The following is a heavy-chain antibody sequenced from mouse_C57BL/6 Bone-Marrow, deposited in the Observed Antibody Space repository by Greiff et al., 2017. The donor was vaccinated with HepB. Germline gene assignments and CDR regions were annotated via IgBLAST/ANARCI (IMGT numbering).Heavy chain of an antibody. CDR2: IYPGDGDT. CDR3: ARGGDGYDYFDY. CDR1: GYAFSSSW. Sequence: QVQLQQSGPELVKPGASVKISCKASGYAFSSSWMNWVKQRPGKGLEWIGRIYPGDGDTNYNGKFKGKATLTADKSSSTAYMQLSSLTSEDSAVYFCARGGDGYDYFDYWGQGTTLTVSS. J-gene: IGHJ2*01. V-gene: IGHV1-82*01. D-gene: IGHD2-2*01.